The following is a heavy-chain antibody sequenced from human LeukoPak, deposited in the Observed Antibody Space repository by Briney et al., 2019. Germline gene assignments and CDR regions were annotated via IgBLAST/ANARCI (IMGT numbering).Heavy chain of an antibody. CDR2: INHSGST. D-gene: IGHD2-15*01. V-gene: IGHV4-34*01. CDR1: GGSFSGYY. J-gene: IGHJ3*02. CDR3: ARIPPRSYCSGGSCYRNAFDI. Sequence: SETLSLTCAVYGGSFSGYYWSWIRQPPGKGLEWIGEINHSGSTNYNPSLKSRVTISVDTSKNQFSLKLSSVTAADTAVYYCARIPPRSYCSGGSCYRNAFDIWGQGTMATVSS.